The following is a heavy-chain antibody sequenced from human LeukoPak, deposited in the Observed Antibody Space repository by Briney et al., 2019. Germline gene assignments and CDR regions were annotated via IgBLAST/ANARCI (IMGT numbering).Heavy chain of an antibody. D-gene: IGHD2-2*01. Sequence: PGGSLRLSCAASGFRLSDFTMTWVRQAPGKGPEWVSAIGGRGGSTYYADSLGGRFTISRDNSKDMVYLQMNSLRAEDTAVYYCAKRYCSSTSCSVTSYYYYYGMDVWGQGTTVTVSS. V-gene: IGHV3-23*01. CDR2: IGGRGGST. J-gene: IGHJ6*02. CDR1: GFRLSDFT. CDR3: AKRYCSSTSCSVTSYYYYYGMDV.